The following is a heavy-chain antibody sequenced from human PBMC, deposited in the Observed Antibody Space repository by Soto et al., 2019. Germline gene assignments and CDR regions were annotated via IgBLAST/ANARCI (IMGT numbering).Heavy chain of an antibody. CDR2: ISYDGSNK. CDR3: ARGMGPYYYYGMDV. Sequence: GGSLRLSCAASGFTFSSYAMHWVRQAPGKGLEWVAVISYDGSNKYYADSVKGRFTISRDNSKNTLYLQMNSLRAEDTAVYYCARGMGPYYYYGMDVWGQGTTVTVSS. J-gene: IGHJ6*02. D-gene: IGHD1-26*01. V-gene: IGHV3-30-3*01. CDR1: GFTFSSYA.